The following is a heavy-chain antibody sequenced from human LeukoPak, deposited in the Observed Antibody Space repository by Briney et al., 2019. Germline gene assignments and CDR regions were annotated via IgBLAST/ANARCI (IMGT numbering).Heavy chain of an antibody. CDR3: ARASGSSGHYYYYMDV. Sequence: NPSETLSLTCTVSGGSISSYYWSWIRLPPGKGLEWIGYIYYSGSTNYNPSLKSRVTISVDTSKNQFSLKPSSVTAADTAVYYCARASGSSGHYYYYMDVWGKGTTVTVSS. CDR2: IYYSGST. J-gene: IGHJ6*03. CDR1: GGSISSYY. V-gene: IGHV4-59*01. D-gene: IGHD6-13*01.